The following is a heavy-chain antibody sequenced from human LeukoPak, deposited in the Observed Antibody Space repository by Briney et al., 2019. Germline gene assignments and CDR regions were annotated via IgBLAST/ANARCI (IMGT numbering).Heavy chain of an antibody. Sequence: SETLSLTCAVSGYSISSSNWWGWIRQPPGKGLEWIGYIYYSGSTNYNPSLKSRVTMSVDTSKNQFSLKLSSVTALDTAVYYCARTRVGATGIDYWGQGTLVTVSS. CDR2: IYYSGST. CDR3: ARTRVGATGIDY. D-gene: IGHD1-26*01. J-gene: IGHJ4*02. V-gene: IGHV4-28*06. CDR1: GYSISSSNW.